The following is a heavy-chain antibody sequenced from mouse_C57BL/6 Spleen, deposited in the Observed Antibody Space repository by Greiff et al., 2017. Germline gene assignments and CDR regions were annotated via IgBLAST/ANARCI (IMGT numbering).Heavy chain of an antibody. CDR2: IDPETGGT. J-gene: IGHJ2*01. V-gene: IGHV1-15*01. CDR3: TRGTTVVATGNYFDY. Sequence: QVQLQQSGAELVRPGASVTLSCKASGYTFTDYEMHWVKQTPVHGLEWIGAIDPETGGTAYNQKFQGKAILTADKSSSTAYMELRSLTSEDSAVYYCTRGTTVVATGNYFDYWGQGTTLTVSS. CDR1: GYTFTDYE. D-gene: IGHD1-1*01.